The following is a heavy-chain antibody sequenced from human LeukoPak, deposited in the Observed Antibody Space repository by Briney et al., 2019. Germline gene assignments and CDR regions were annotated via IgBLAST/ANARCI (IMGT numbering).Heavy chain of an antibody. CDR3: ARVRSDSSGWASYWYFDL. CDR2: ISAYNGNT. D-gene: IGHD6-19*01. CDR1: GYTFTSYG. V-gene: IGHV1-18*01. J-gene: IGHJ2*01. Sequence: EASVKVSCKASGYTFTSYGISWVRQAPGQGLEWMGWISAYNGNTNYAQKLQGRVTMTTDTSTSTAYMELRSLRSDDTAVYYCARVRSDSSGWASYWYFDLWGRGTLVTVSS.